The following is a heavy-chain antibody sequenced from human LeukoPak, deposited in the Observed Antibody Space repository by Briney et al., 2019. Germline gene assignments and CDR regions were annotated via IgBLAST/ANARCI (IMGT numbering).Heavy chain of an antibody. CDR3: ATSYDSSGCD. CDR2: IKPDGSLQ. D-gene: IGHD3-22*01. CDR1: GFIFSSFW. J-gene: IGHJ4*02. Sequence: GGSLRLSCTASGFIFSSFWMAWVRQAPGKGLEWVANIKPDGSLQFYGDSVKVRFTISRDNAKNSLYLQTNNLRAEDTALYYCATSYDSSGCDWGQGTLVTVSS. V-gene: IGHV3-7*01.